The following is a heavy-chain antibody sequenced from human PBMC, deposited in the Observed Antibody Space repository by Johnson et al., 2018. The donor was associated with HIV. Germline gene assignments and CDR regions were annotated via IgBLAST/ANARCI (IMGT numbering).Heavy chain of an antibody. V-gene: IGHV3-66*02. D-gene: IGHD6-6*01. Sequence: VQLVESGGGLVQPGGSLRLSCAASGFTFSSYAMSWVRQAPGKGLEWVSAIYSGGSTYYADSVKGRFTISRDNSKNTLHLQMNSLRAEDTAVYYCARDTSIAAARAFDIWGQGTMVTVSS. J-gene: IGHJ3*02. CDR1: GFTFSSYA. CDR3: ARDTSIAAARAFDI. CDR2: IYSGGST.